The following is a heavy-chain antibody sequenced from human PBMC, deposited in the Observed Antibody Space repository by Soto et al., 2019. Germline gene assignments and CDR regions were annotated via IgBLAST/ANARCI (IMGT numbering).Heavy chain of an antibody. CDR2: IYYSGST. J-gene: IGHJ4*02. CDR3: AKDAGGAMVRGGYFDY. CDR1: GGSISSYY. D-gene: IGHD3-10*01. Sequence: PSETLSLTCTVSGGSISSYYWSWIRQPPGKGLEWIGYIYYSGSTNYNPSLKSRFTISRDNSKNTLFLQMNSLRAEDTAVYFCAKDAGGAMVRGGYFDYWGQGTLVTVSS. V-gene: IGHV4-59*01.